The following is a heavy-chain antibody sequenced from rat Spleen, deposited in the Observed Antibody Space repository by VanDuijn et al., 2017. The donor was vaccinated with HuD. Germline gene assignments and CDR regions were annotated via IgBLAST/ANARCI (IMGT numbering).Heavy chain of an antibody. CDR1: GLSFSNYD. D-gene: IGHD1-6*01. J-gene: IGHJ2*01. CDR3: TRHTTDLYYFDY. CDR2: ISYDGTAT. Sequence: EVQLVESGGGLVQPGRSMKLSCAASGLSFSNYDMAWVRQAPTKGLEWVASISYDGTATYYRDSVKGRFTLSRDNAKNTLYLQMGSLRSEDTATYYCTRHTTDLYYFDYWGQGVMVTVSS. V-gene: IGHV5-25*01.